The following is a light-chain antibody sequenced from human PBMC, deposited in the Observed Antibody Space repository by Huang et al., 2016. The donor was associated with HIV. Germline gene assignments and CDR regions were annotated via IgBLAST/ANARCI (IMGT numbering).Light chain of an antibody. V-gene: IGKV2D-29*02. CDR2: EVS. CDR1: QCLLHSDGETD. Sequence: DIVMTQTPLSLSVTPGQPASISCKSSQCLLHSDGETDLYWYLHKPGQSPQLLIYEVSNRVSGVPDRFSGSGSGTDFTLRISRVEAEDVGVYYCMQRTQRPLTFGGGTKVEIK. CDR3: MQRTQRPLT. J-gene: IGKJ4*01.